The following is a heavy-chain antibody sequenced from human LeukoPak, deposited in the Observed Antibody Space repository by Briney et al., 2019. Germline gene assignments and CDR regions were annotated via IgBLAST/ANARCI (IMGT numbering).Heavy chain of an antibody. Sequence: PGGSLRLSCAASGFTVSSNYMSWVRQAPGKGLEWVSVIYSGGSTYYADSVKGRFTISRDNSKNTLYPQMNSLRAEDTAVYYCAREDFGRNYFDYWGQGTLVTVSS. CDR3: AREDFGRNYFDY. J-gene: IGHJ4*02. V-gene: IGHV3-66*02. D-gene: IGHD3-10*01. CDR2: IYSGGST. CDR1: GFTVSSNY.